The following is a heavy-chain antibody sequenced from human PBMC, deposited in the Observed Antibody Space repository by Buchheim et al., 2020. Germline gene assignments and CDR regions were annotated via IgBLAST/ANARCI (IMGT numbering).Heavy chain of an antibody. CDR2: ISSDGSQK. Sequence: QVQLVESGGGVVQPGRSLRLSCAASGFTFTSYAMHWVRQAPGKGLEWVALISSDGSQKYYADSVKGRFTISRDNSIKTLYLQMNGLRAEDTALYYCARDLVVGFYYGSAPLGYWGQGTL. D-gene: IGHD3-10*01. CDR3: ARDLVVGFYYGSAPLGY. J-gene: IGHJ4*02. V-gene: IGHV3-30*04. CDR1: GFTFTSYA.